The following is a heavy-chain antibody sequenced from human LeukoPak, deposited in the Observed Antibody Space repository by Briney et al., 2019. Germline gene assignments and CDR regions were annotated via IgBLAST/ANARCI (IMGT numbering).Heavy chain of an antibody. J-gene: IGHJ3*02. CDR2: ISSSSSTI. CDR3: ASFLGGYDSSGYYPDAFDI. CDR1: GFTFSSYS. V-gene: IGHV3-48*01. Sequence: GGSLRLSCAASGFTFSSYSMNWVRQAPGKGLEWVSYISSSSSTIYYADSVKGRFTISGDNAKNSLYLQMNSLRAEDTAVYYCASFLGGYDSSGYYPDAFDIWGQGTMVTVSS. D-gene: IGHD3-22*01.